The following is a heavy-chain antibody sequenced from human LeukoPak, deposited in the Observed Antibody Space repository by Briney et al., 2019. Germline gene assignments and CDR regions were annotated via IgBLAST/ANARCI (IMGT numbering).Heavy chain of an antibody. CDR2: IYTSGST. CDR1: GDSISNYY. D-gene: IGHD2-21*01. Sequence: SETLSLTCTVSGDSISNYYWSWIRQPAGKGLEWIGRIYTSGSTNYNPSLKSRVTISVDTSKNQFSLKLSSVTAADTAVYYCARDRFLNWFDPWGQGTLVTVSS. CDR3: ARDRFLNWFDP. V-gene: IGHV4-4*07. J-gene: IGHJ5*02.